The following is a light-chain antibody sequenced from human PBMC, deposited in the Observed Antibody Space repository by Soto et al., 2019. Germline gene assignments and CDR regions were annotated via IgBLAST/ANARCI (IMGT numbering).Light chain of an antibody. CDR1: QSLLHSDGRTY. J-gene: IGKJ5*01. CDR3: MQTIHLPIT. V-gene: IGKV2D-29*01. Sequence: DIVMTQTPLSLAVTPGQPASISCKSSQSLLHSDGRTYLYWYLQKPGQPPQLLINELYNRFSGVQDRFSGSGSGTDFTLKIRRVEAEDGGVFYCMQTIHLPITFGQGTRLEIK. CDR2: ELY.